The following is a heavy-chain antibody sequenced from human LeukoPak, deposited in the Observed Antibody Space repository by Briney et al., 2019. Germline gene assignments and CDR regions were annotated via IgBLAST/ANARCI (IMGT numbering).Heavy chain of an antibody. Sequence: ASVKVSCKVSGYNLTELPIHWVRQAPGKGLVWIGSFDPEQGDMICAQKFQGRVTMTEDTSTDTAYIELNSLKSEDTSIYYRATFSGSIAAVLHHWGPGTLVIVSP. J-gene: IGHJ5*02. V-gene: IGHV1-24*01. CDR3: ATFSGSIAAVLHH. CDR1: GYNLTELP. CDR2: FDPEQGDM. D-gene: IGHD6-13*01.